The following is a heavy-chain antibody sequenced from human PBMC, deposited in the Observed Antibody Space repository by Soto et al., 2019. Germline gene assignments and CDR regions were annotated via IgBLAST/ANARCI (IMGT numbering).Heavy chain of an antibody. CDR1: GFTFSNYW. J-gene: IGHJ6*02. Sequence: GGSLRLSCAASGFTFSNYWLHWVRHAPGRGPVWVSRINKDGSKKYYVDSVKGRFTISRDNAQNSLYLQMNSLRAEDTAVYYSARDTGSEGVTIFGVDVYYYYGMDVWGQGTTVTVSS. CDR3: ARDTGSEGVTIFGVDVYYYYGMDV. D-gene: IGHD3-3*01. V-gene: IGHV3-7*01. CDR2: INKDGSKK.